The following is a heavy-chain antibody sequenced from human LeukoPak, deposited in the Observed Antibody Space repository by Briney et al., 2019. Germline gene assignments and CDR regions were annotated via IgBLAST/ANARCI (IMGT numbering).Heavy chain of an antibody. Sequence: GGSLRLSCVASGFPFSSYWMTWVRQAPGKGLEWVANIKQDGSEKYCVDSVKGRFTISRDNAKNSLYLQMNSLRAEDTAIYYCARDKIVGATNFDYWGQGTLVTVSS. CDR3: ARDKIVGATNFDY. D-gene: IGHD1-26*01. V-gene: IGHV3-7*03. J-gene: IGHJ4*02. CDR2: IKQDGSEK. CDR1: GFPFSSYW.